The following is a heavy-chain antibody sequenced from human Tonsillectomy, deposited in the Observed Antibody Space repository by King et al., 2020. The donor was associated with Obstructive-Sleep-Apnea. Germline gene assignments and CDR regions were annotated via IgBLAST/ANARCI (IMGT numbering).Heavy chain of an antibody. J-gene: IGHJ4*02. CDR3: ARHSSGWSDY. CDR1: GFSVSSNY. V-gene: IGHV3-53*04. Sequence: VQLVESGGGLVQPGGSLRLSCAASGFSVSSNYMSWVRQAPGKGLEWVSVIYSDGGTNYADSVKGRFTISRHNSKNTLYLQMNSLRAEDTAVYYCARHSSGWSDYWGQGTLVTVSS. CDR2: IYSDGGT. D-gene: IGHD6-19*01.